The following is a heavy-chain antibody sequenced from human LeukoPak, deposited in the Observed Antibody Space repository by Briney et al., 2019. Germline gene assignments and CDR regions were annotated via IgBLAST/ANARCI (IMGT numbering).Heavy chain of an antibody. CDR3: ARDGHGTNLDELDY. D-gene: IGHD1-1*01. V-gene: IGHV3-74*01. CDR2: INRDGSST. Sequence: GGSLRLSCAASGFTFSSHWMDWVRQAPGKGLVWVSRINRDGSSTSYADSAKGRFTISRDNAKNTLYLQMNSLRVEDTAVYYCARDGHGTNLDELDYWGQGTLVTVSS. J-gene: IGHJ4*02. CDR1: GFTFSSHW.